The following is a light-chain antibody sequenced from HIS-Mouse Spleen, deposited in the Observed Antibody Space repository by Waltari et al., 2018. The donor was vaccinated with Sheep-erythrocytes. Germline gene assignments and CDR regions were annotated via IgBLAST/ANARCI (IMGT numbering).Light chain of an antibody. CDR1: QSVSSY. J-gene: IGKJ4*01. V-gene: IGKV3-11*01. CDR3: QQRSNWLT. CDR2: DAS. Sequence: EIVLTQSPATLSLSPGERATLSCRASQSVSSYLAWYQPKPGQAPRLLIYDASNRATGIPARVSGSGSGTDFTLTISSLEPEDFAVYYCQQRSNWLTFGGGTKVEIK.